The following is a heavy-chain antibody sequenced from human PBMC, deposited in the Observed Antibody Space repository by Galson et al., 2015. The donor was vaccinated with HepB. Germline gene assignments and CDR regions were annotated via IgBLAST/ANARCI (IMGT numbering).Heavy chain of an antibody. CDR1: GYTFTSYG. CDR3: ARDRAYRRGADAFDI. CDR2: ISAYNGNT. J-gene: IGHJ3*02. V-gene: IGHV1-18*01. Sequence: SVKVSCKASGYTFTSYGISWVRQAPGQGLEWMGWISAYNGNTNYAQKLQGRVTMTTDTSTSTAYMELRSLRSDDTAVYYCARDRAYRRGADAFDIWGQGTMVTVSS. D-gene: IGHD3-10*01.